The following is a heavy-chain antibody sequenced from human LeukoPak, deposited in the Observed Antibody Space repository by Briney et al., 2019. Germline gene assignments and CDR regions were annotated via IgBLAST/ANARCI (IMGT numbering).Heavy chain of an antibody. Sequence: GASVKVSCKASGGTFSSYAISWVRLAPGQGLEWMGGIIPIFGTANYAQKFQGRVTITTDESTSTAYMELSSLRSEDTAVYYCARDYGDNSEGYYYYMDVWGKGTTVTVSS. J-gene: IGHJ6*03. D-gene: IGHD4-17*01. V-gene: IGHV1-69*05. CDR2: IIPIFGTA. CDR3: ARDYGDNSEGYYYYMDV. CDR1: GGTFSSYA.